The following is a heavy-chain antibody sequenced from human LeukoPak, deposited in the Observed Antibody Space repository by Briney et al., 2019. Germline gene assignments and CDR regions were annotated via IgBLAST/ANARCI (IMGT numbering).Heavy chain of an antibody. CDR3: ARRAGDYSHPYDY. CDR2: ISGSGGST. Sequence: PGGSLRLSCAASGFTFSSYAMSWVRQAPGKGLEWVSVISGSGGSTHYVDSVKGRFTISRDNSKNTLYLQMNSLRAEDTAVYYCARRAGDYSHPYDYWGQGTLVTVSS. CDR1: GFTFSSYA. D-gene: IGHD3-22*01. J-gene: IGHJ4*02. V-gene: IGHV3-23*01.